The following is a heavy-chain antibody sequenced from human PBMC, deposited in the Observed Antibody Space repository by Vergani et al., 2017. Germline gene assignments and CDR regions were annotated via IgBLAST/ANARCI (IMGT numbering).Heavy chain of an antibody. CDR3: TRVSYTGSGSYAY. D-gene: IGHD3-10*01. CDR2: INTDGSTT. J-gene: IGHJ4*02. Sequence: EVHLVESGGGLVQPGGSLRLSCAASGFTFSNYWMHWVRQAPGKGLVWVSRINTDGSTTAYADSVKGRFTISRDNAKNTLYLQMNSLRAEDSAVYHCTRVSYTGSGSYAYWGQGALVTVSS. CDR1: GFTFSNYW. V-gene: IGHV3-74*01.